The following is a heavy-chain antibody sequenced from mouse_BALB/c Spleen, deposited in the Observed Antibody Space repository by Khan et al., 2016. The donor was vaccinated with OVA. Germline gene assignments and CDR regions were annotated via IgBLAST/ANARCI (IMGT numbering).Heavy chain of an antibody. J-gene: IGHJ2*01. Sequence: QIQLVQSGPELKKPGETVKISCKASGYTFTNYVMNWVKQAPGKGLKWMGWINTYIGEPIYSDDFKGRFALSLETSASTAYLQIKNLKNADTATYFCARGNRDFDYWGQGTTLTVSS. CDR1: GYTFTNYV. D-gene: IGHD2-1*01. CDR3: ARGNRDFDY. V-gene: IGHV9-3-1*01. CDR2: INTYIGEP.